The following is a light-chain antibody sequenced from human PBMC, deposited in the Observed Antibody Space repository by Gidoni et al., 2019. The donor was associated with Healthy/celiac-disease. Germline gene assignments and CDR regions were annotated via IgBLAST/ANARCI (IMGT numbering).Light chain of an antibody. CDR1: QSVSSN. CDR3: QQYNNWLPVT. Sequence: EIVMTQSPATLSVSPGERAALSCRASQSVSSNLAWYQQKPGQAPRLLIYGASTRATGIPASFSGSGSGTECTLTISSLQSEDFAVYYCQQYNNWLPVTFGPGTKVDIK. CDR2: GAS. J-gene: IGKJ3*01. V-gene: IGKV3-15*01.